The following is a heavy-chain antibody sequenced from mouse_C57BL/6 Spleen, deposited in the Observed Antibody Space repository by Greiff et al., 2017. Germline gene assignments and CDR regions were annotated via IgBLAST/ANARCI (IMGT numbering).Heavy chain of an antibody. J-gene: IGHJ1*03. CDR3: ARSVYYGNLYWYFDV. D-gene: IGHD2-1*01. CDR2: IDPNSGGT. CDR1: GYTFTSYW. V-gene: IGHV1-72*01. Sequence: QVQLKQPGAELVKPGASVKLSCKASGYTFTSYWMHWVMQRPGRGLEWIGRIDPNSGGTKYNEKFKSKATLTVDKPSSTAYMQLSSLTSEDSAVYYCARSVYYGNLYWYFDVWGTGTTVTVSS.